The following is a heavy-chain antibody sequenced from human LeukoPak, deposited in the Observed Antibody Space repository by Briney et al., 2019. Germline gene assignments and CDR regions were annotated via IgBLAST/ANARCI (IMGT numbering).Heavy chain of an antibody. CDR2: IWYDGSNK. CDR1: GFTFSSYG. CDR3: AREMGGSSGYYNAVTRFFYYYGMDV. V-gene: IGHV3-33*01. D-gene: IGHD3-22*01. Sequence: GGSLRLSCAASGFTFSSYGMHWVRQAPGKGLEWVAVIWYDGSNKYYADSVKGRFTISRDNSKNTLYLQMNSLRAEDTAVYYCAREMGGSSGYYNAVTRFFYYYGMDVWGQGTTVTVSS. J-gene: IGHJ6*02.